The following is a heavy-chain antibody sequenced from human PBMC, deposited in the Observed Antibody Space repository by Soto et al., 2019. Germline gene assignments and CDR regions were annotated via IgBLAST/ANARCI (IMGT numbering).Heavy chain of an antibody. CDR1: GFTFSSYW. CDR3: ARDLGPRYCSGGSCPIWGLSYGMDA. CDR2: INSDGSST. Sequence: PGGSLRLSCAASGFTFSSYWMHWVRQAPGKGLVWVSRINSDGSSTSYADSVKGRFTISRDNAKNTLYLQMNSLRAEDTAVYYCARDLGPRYCSGGSCPIWGLSYGMDAWGQGTTVTVSS. D-gene: IGHD2-15*01. J-gene: IGHJ6*02. V-gene: IGHV3-74*01.